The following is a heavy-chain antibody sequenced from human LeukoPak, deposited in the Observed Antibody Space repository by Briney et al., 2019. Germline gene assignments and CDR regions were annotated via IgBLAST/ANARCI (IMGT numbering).Heavy chain of an antibody. CDR2: ISSSGSTI. J-gene: IGHJ3*02. D-gene: IGHD5-24*01. Sequence: PGGSLRLSCAASGFTFSDYYMSWIRQAPGKGLEWVSYISSSGSTIYYADSVKGRFTISRDNAKNSLYLQMNGPRAEDTAIYYCASGREGYNPGAFDIWGQGTMVTVSS. CDR1: GFTFSDYY. CDR3: ASGREGYNPGAFDI. V-gene: IGHV3-11*04.